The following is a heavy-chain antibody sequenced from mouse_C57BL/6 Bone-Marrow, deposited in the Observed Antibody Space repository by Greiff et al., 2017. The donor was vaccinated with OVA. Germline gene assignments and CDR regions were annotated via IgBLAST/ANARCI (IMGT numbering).Heavy chain of an antibody. D-gene: IGHD3-2*02. CDR3: ARLRQLRLPYFDY. Sequence: VQLKESGTEPVKPGASVKLSCKASGYTFTSYWMHWVKQRPGQGLEWIGNINPSNGGTNYNEKFKSKATLTVDKSSSTAYMQLSSLTSEDSAVYYCARLRQLRLPYFDYWGQGTTLTVSS. V-gene: IGHV1-53*01. J-gene: IGHJ2*01. CDR1: GYTFTSYW. CDR2: INPSNGGT.